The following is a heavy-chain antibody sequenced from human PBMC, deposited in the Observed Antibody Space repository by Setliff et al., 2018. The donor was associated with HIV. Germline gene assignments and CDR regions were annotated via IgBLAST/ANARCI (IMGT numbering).Heavy chain of an antibody. Sequence: GSLRLSCAASGFTFSSYWMSWVRQAPGKGLEWVANIKQDGSEKYYVDSVKGRFTISRDNAKNSLYLQMNSLRAEDTAVYYCARDGTTVEWFGELGAFDIWGQGTMVTVSS. V-gene: IGHV3-7*01. J-gene: IGHJ3*02. D-gene: IGHD3-10*01. CDR2: IKQDGSEK. CDR3: ARDGTTVEWFGELGAFDI. CDR1: GFTFSSYW.